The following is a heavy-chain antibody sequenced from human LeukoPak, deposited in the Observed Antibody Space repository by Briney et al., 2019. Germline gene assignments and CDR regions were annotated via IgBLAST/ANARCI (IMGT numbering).Heavy chain of an antibody. CDR1: GGSIDSSSYY. CDR2: IYYSGST. Sequence: SETLSLTCTVSGGSIDSSSYYWGWIRQPPGKGLEWIGSIYYSGSTYYNPSLKSRVTISVDTSKNQFSLKLSSVTAADTAVYYCSRSDYVYYFDYWGQGTLVTVSS. CDR3: SRSDYVYYFDY. D-gene: IGHD4/OR15-4a*01. V-gene: IGHV4-39*01. J-gene: IGHJ4*02.